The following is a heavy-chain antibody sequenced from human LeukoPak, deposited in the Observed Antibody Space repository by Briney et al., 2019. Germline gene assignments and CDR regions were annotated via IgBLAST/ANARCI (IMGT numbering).Heavy chain of an antibody. V-gene: IGHV3-30*03. CDR3: ATLKYSESYTVDY. CDR1: GFTFRSYG. Sequence: GGSLRLSCAASGFTFRSYGMHWVRQAPGKGLEWEAVISYDGSNKYYADSVKGRFTISRDNSKNTLYLQMNSLRAEDTAMYYCATLKYSESYTVDYWGQGTLVTVSS. D-gene: IGHD1-26*01. CDR2: ISYDGSNK. J-gene: IGHJ4*02.